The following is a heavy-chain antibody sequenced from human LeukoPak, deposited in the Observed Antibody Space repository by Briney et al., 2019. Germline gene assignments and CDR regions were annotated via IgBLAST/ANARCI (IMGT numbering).Heavy chain of an antibody. CDR2: ISAYNGNT. V-gene: IGHV1-18*01. J-gene: IGHJ6*03. CDR3: ARGVIAASTVTSTLIYYYYYMDV. D-gene: IGHD4-17*01. CDR1: GYTFTSYG. Sequence: GASVKVSCKASGYTFTSYGISWVRQAPGQGLEWMGWISAYNGNTNYAQKLQGRVTMTTDTSTSTAYMELSSLRSEDTAVYYCARGVIAASTVTSTLIYYYYYMDVWGKGTTVTISS.